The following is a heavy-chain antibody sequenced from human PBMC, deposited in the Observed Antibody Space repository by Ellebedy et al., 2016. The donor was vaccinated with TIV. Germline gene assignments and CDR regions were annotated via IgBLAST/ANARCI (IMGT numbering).Heavy chain of an antibody. V-gene: IGHV2-70*11. D-gene: IGHD3-16*01. Sequence: SGPTLVKPTQTLTLTCTFSGFSLSTSGMCVSWIRQPPGKALEWLARIDWDDDKYYSTSLKTRLTISKDTSKNQVVLTMTNMDPVDTATYYCARISCDLGYYGMDVWGQGTTVTVSS. CDR3: ARISCDLGYYGMDV. J-gene: IGHJ6*02. CDR1: GFSLSTSGMC. CDR2: IDWDDDK.